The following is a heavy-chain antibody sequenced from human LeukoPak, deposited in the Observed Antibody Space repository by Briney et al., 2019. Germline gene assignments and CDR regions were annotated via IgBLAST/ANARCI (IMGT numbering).Heavy chain of an antibody. J-gene: IGHJ4*02. CDR2: IYYSGST. CDR1: GGSISSYY. D-gene: IGHD4-17*01. CDR3: ARYTHDYGDHEFDY. Sequence: SETLSLTCSVSGGSISSYYWSWIRQPPGKGLEWIGYIYYSGSTNYNPSLKSRVTISIDTSKNQFPLKLRSVTAADTAVYFCARYTHDYGDHEFDYWGQGTLVTVSS. V-gene: IGHV4-59*08.